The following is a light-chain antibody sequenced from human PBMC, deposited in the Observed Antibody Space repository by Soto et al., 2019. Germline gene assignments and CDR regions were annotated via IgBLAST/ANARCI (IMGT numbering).Light chain of an antibody. Sequence: SALTHPASMSGSPGQSITISCTGNSSDIGAYNYHSWFQQYPGKVRIVISAGVTNRPAGVSIRFSGCKSGTSAPLTISALQTEDEADYFCFSFTNDWTHVFGTGTKVTV. CDR2: GVT. CDR1: SSDIGAYNY. CDR3: FSFTNDWTHV. V-gene: IGLV2-14*01. J-gene: IGLJ1*01.